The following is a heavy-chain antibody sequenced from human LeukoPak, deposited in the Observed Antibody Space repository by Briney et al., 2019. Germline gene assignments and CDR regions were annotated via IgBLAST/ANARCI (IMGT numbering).Heavy chain of an antibody. CDR2: IYYSGST. V-gene: IGHV4-59*08. CDR1: GGSISSYY. J-gene: IGHJ5*02. D-gene: IGHD6-6*01. CDR3: ARVGSLWFDP. Sequence: SDPLSLTCTVSGGSISSYYWSWIRQPPGKGLEWIGYIYYSGSTNYNPPLKSRVPISLDTPKNQSSPKLSSVTAADTAVYYCARVGSLWFDPWGQGTLVTVSS.